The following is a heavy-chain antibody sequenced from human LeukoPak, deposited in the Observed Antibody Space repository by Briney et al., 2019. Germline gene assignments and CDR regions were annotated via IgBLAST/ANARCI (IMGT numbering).Heavy chain of an antibody. CDR1: GFTFSSHD. J-gene: IGHJ4*02. V-gene: IGHV3-13*01. CDR2: IGTAGDT. Sequence: GGSLRLSCAASGFTFSSHDMHWVRQATGKGLEWVSTIGTAGDTYYSGSVKGRFTISRENAKNPLYLQMNILKAGDTAVYYCARGGPGYYLDYWGQGTLVTVSP. CDR3: ARGGPGYYLDY.